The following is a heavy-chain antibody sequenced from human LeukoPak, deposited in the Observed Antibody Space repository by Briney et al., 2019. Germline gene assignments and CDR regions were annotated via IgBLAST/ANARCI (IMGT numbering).Heavy chain of an antibody. CDR3: ARGWPSGSYAY. CDR1: GGSISNFY. Sequence: SETLSLTCTVSGGSISNFYWSWIRQPPGKGLEWIGYIYYSENTNYNPSLKSRVTMSVDTSKNQFSLKLSSVTAADTAVYYCARGWPSGSYAYWGQGTLVTVSS. J-gene: IGHJ4*02. CDR2: IYYSENT. D-gene: IGHD1-26*01. V-gene: IGHV4-59*12.